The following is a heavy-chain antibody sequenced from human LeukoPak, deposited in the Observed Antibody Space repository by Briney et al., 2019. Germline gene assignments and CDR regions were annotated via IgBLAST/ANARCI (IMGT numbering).Heavy chain of an antibody. J-gene: IGHJ4*02. Sequence: PGGSLTLSCEVSGFTFSSYSMNWVRQAPGEGLEWVSSISSSSSYIYYADSVKGRFTISRDNAKNSLYLQMNSLRAEDTAVYYCAREPVTGSVDWGQGTLVTVSS. D-gene: IGHD4-17*01. CDR3: AREPVTGSVD. V-gene: IGHV3-21*01. CDR1: GFTFSSYS. CDR2: ISSSSSYI.